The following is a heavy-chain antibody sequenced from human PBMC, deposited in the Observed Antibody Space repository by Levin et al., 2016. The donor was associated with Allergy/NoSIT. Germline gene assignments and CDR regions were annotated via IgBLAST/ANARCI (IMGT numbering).Heavy chain of an antibody. V-gene: IGHV3-23*01. Sequence: GESLKISCAASGFTFSSYAMSWVRQAPGKGLEWVSAISGSGGSTYYADSVKGRFTISRDNSKNTLYLQMNSLRAEDTAVYYCAKVPSRSIAAAGIFDYWGQGTLVTVSS. CDR3: AKVPSRSIAAAGIFDY. CDR2: ISGSGGST. CDR1: GFTFSSYA. D-gene: IGHD6-13*01. J-gene: IGHJ4*02.